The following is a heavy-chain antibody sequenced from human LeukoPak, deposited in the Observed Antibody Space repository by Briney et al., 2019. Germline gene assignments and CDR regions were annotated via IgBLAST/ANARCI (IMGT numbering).Heavy chain of an antibody. CDR2: ISYDGSNK. CDR1: GFTFSSYA. V-gene: IGHV3-30-3*01. J-gene: IGHJ4*02. Sequence: GGSLRLSCAASGFTFSSYAMHWVRQAPGKGLEWVAVISYDGSNKYYADSVKGRFTISRDNSKNTLYLQMNSLRAEDTAVYYCARLIAVASTDYWGQGTLVTVSS. D-gene: IGHD6-19*01. CDR3: ARLIAVASTDY.